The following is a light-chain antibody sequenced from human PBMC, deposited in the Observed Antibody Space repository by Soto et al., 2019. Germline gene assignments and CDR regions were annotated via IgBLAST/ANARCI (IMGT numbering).Light chain of an antibody. CDR1: SSDVGGYNY. Sequence: QSALTQPASVSGSLGQSITISCTGTSSDVGGYNYVSWYQQHPGKAPRLMIYDVTYRPSGVSNRFFGSKSGNTASLTISGLQAEDEADYYCISYTSSSSPYVFGIGTKVTVL. V-gene: IGLV2-14*03. CDR3: ISYTSSSSPYV. J-gene: IGLJ1*01. CDR2: DVT.